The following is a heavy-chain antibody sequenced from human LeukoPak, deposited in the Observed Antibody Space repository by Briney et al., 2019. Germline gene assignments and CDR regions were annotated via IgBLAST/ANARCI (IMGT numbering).Heavy chain of an antibody. Sequence: SETLSLTCTVSGGSISSYYWSWIRQPPGKGLEWIGYIYYSGSTNYNPSLKSRVTISVDTSKNQFSLKLSSVTAADTAVYYCARDLEINWFDPWGQGTLVTVSS. CDR3: ARDLEINWFDP. CDR2: IYYSGST. CDR1: GGSISSYY. D-gene: IGHD1-1*01. V-gene: IGHV4-59*01. J-gene: IGHJ5*02.